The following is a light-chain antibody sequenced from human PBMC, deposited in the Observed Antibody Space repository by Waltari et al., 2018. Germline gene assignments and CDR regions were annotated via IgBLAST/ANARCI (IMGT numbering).Light chain of an antibody. CDR2: EVS. CDR1: SSYAGNYNL. V-gene: IGLV2-23*02. CDR3: CSYAGYTSLL. J-gene: IGLJ2*01. Sequence: QSALTQPASVSGSPGQSIPLSCPGTSSYAGNYNLISWYQQYPDTAPKLMIYEVSKRPSGVSSRFSGSKSGNTASLTISGLQAEDEAEYYCCSYAGYTSLLFGGGTKLTVL.